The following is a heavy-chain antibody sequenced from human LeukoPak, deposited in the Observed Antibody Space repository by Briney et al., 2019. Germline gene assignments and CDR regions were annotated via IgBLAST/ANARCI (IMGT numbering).Heavy chain of an antibody. J-gene: IGHJ4*02. V-gene: IGHV3-23*01. CDR1: GFTFSSYA. CDR2: ISGSGGST. D-gene: IGHD3-22*01. Sequence: PGGSLRLSCAASGFTFSSYAMSWVRQAPGKGLEWVSAISGSGGSTYYADSVKGRFTISRDNSKNMLYLQMNSLRAEDTAVYYCAKQYYYDSSGYCDYWGQGTPVTVSS. CDR3: AKQYYYDSSGYCDY.